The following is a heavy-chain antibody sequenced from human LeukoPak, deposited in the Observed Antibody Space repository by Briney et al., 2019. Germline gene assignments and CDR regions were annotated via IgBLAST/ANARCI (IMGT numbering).Heavy chain of an antibody. D-gene: IGHD2-15*01. CDR2: ISAYNGNT. CDR3: ARGEVVVATPLDY. Sequence: VASVKVSRKASGYTFTSYDINWVRQATGQGLEWMGWISAYNGNTNYAQKLQGRVTMTTDTSTSTAYMELRSLRSDDTAVYYCARGEVVVATPLDYWGQGTLVTVSS. J-gene: IGHJ4*02. V-gene: IGHV1-18*01. CDR1: GYTFTSYD.